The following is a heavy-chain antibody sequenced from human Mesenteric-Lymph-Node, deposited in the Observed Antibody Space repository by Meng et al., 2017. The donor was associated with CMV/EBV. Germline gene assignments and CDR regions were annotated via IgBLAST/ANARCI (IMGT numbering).Heavy chain of an antibody. CDR2: ISYDGSNK. V-gene: IGHV3-30*04. CDR3: ARGNMGADY. Sequence: GGSLRLSCAASGFTFSSYAMHWVRQAPGKGLEWVAVISYDGSNKYYADSVKGRFTISRDNSKNTLYLQMNSLRAEDTAVYYCARGNMGADYWGQGTLVTVSS. CDR1: GFTFSSYA. D-gene: IGHD3-16*01. J-gene: IGHJ4*02.